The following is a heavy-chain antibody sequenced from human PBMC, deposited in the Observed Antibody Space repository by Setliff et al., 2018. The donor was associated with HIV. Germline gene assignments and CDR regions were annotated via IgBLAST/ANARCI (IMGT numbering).Heavy chain of an antibody. V-gene: IGHV3-30*02. CDR2: IRYDGSSK. J-gene: IGHJ4*02. D-gene: IGHD6-19*01. CDR1: GFIFSTYG. Sequence: GSLRLSCAASGFIFSTYGMHWVRQAPGKGLEWVAFIRYDGSSKYYADSVKGRFTISRDQSKNTLYLQMTRLRTEDTSMYYCAKDPQQWLATGEYYFDYWGQGTLVTVSS. CDR3: AKDPQQWLATGEYYFDY.